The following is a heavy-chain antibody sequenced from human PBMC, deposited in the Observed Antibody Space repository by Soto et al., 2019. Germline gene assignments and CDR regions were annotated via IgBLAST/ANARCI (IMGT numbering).Heavy chain of an antibody. CDR2: ISGYNGNT. D-gene: IGHD3-10*01. J-gene: IGHJ6*02. CDR1: GYTFSNYG. CDR3: SRFIMVGGLFDPNYYHGMDV. V-gene: IGHV1-18*01. Sequence: QVQLVQSGAEVKKPGASVTVSCKTSGYTFSNYGINWVRQAPGQGLEWMGWISGYNGNTNYAQTVQGRVTMTTDKSTGTVYMELRSLKSDDTSIYYCSRFIMVGGLFDPNYYHGMDVWGQGTTVTVSS.